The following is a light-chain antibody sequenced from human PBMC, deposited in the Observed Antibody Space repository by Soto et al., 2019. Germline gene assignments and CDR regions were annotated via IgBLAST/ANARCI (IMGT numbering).Light chain of an antibody. CDR2: DAS. CDR3: QKYYSYWT. CDR1: QTISNW. J-gene: IGKJ1*01. Sequence: DIQMTQSPSTLSASVGDRVTITCRASQTISNWLAWYQQKPGKAPKLLIYDASSLEGGVPSRFSGSASGTEFPLTLSSRQPDDFATYYCQKYYSYWTFGQGIKVEIK. V-gene: IGKV1-5*01.